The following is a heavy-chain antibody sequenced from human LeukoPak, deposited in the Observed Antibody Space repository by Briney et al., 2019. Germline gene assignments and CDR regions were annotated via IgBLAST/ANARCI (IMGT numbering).Heavy chain of an antibody. D-gene: IGHD3-10*01. CDR2: INRDGSS. V-gene: IGHV4-34*01. CDR3: ARSNSYGPGTHYLHH. J-gene: IGHJ4*02. CDR1: GGSLTGYY. Sequence: PSETLSLTCDVSGGSLTGYYWTWVRQPPGKGLEWIGEINRDGSSYNNPSLKSRVTISIDASKNQFSLRLSSVTAADTGVYYCARSNSYGPGTHYLHHWGQGTLGNVSS.